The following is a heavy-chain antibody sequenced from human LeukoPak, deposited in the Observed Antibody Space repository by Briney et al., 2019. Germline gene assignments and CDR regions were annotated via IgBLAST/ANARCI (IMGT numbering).Heavy chain of an antibody. Sequence: PSETLSLTCTVSGGSTSSDYWSWIRQSPGKGLEWVGYVYNSGDTGKNPSLKSRVAILLDTSKNQCSLKLTSVSAADTAVYYCARLKLGAYFDLWGRGTLVTVSS. CDR3: ARLKLGAYFDL. J-gene: IGHJ2*01. CDR2: VYNSGDT. CDR1: GGSTSSDY. V-gene: IGHV4-59*08. D-gene: IGHD3-16*01.